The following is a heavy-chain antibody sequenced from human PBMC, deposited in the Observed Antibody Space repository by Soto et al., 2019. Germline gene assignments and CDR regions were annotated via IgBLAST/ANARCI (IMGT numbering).Heavy chain of an antibody. D-gene: IGHD3-16*01. CDR2: IIPIFGTA. Sequence: QVQLVQSGAEVKKPGSSVKVSCKASGGTFSSYAISWVRQAPGQGLEWMGGIIPIFGTATYAQKVKGRLTITANKYTSTAYLELSRLRSEDTGVYYCAGVSTDFIITFGGAVGNYFHYWGQGSLVTVSS. CDR3: AGVSTDFIITFGGAVGNYFHY. CDR1: GGTFSSYA. V-gene: IGHV1-69*06. J-gene: IGHJ4*02.